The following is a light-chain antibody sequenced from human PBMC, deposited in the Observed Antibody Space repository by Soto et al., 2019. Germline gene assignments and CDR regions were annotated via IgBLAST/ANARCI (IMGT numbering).Light chain of an antibody. CDR1: QSVSSS. CDR2: AAS. CDR3: QQYDNWLDT. Sequence: EVVMTQSPFTLSVSAGERVTLSCSASQSVSSSLAWYQQKPGKAPRLLIYAASTRDSEIPSRFTGSGSGTEFTLTISSLQPEDFATYYCQQYDNWLDTFGGGTRLEIK. J-gene: IGKJ2*01. V-gene: IGKV3-15*01.